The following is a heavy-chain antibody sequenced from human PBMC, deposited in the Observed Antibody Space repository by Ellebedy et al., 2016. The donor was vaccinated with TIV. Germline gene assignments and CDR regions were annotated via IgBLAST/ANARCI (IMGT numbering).Heavy chain of an antibody. D-gene: IGHD1-26*01. J-gene: IGHJ4*02. V-gene: IGHV4-4*07. CDR3: ATTIVGPPTVHN. Sequence: SETLSLTCTVSGDPMRTYHWNWIRQPAGKGLEWIGRFYTSGSTNYNPSLKSRVTMSVDTSKNHFSLKLTSVTAADTVMYYCATTIVGPPTVHNWGQGTLVTVSS. CDR2: FYTSGST. CDR1: GDPMRTYH.